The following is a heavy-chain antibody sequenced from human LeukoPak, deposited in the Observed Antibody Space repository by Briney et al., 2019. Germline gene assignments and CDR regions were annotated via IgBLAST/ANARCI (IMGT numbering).Heavy chain of an antibody. J-gene: IGHJ6*03. CDR3: AKATYYYDSSGYGTSYYYYYMDV. V-gene: IGHV3-23*01. CDR1: GFIFSIYG. D-gene: IGHD3-22*01. CDR2: ISGSGGST. Sequence: GGSLRLSCAASGFIFSIYGMNWVRQAPGKGLEWVSAISGSGGSTYYADSVKGRFIISRDNSKNTLYLQMNRLRAEDTAVYYCAKATYYYDSSGYGTSYYYYYMDVWGKGTTVTISS.